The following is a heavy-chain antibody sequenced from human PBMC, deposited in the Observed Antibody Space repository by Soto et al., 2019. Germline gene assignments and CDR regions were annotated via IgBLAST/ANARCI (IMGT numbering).Heavy chain of an antibody. Sequence: GDYRILIQQTPGKGLEWVSYIGTSVNTVFYADSVKGRFTISRDNAKKSLYLQMNSLRAEDTAVYYCAISHESRGYFSAFGYWGQGTLVPVSS. V-gene: IGHV3-11*01. CDR1: GDY. CDR2: IGTSVNTV. CDR3: AISHESRGYFSAFGY. D-gene: IGHD3-22*01. J-gene: IGHJ4*02.